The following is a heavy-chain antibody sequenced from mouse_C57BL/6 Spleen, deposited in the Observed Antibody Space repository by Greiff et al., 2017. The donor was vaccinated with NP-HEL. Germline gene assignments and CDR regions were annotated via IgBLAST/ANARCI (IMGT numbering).Heavy chain of an antibody. CDR3: AREGYGSSYGWFAY. J-gene: IGHJ3*01. D-gene: IGHD1-1*01. Sequence: EVQLVESGPGLVKPSQSLSLTCSVTGYSITSGYYWNWIRQFPGNKLEWMGYISYDGSNNYNPSLKNRISITRDTSKNQFFLKLNSVTTEDTATYYCAREGYGSSYGWFAYWGQGTLVTVSA. CDR1: GYSITSGYY. CDR2: ISYDGSN. V-gene: IGHV3-6*01.